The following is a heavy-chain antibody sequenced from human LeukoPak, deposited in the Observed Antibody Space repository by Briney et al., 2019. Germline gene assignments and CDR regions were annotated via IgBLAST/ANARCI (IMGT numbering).Heavy chain of an antibody. CDR1: GFIFSSYP. D-gene: IGHD3-10*01. CDR2: ISSSSRSI. J-gene: IGHJ4*02. Sequence: GGSLRLSCAASGFIFSSYPMNWVRQAPGKGLEWVSYISSSSRSIYYADSVKGRFTISRDNAKNSLYLQMNSLRAENTAVYYCARSKGSGSYSNVADYWGQGTLVTVSS. V-gene: IGHV3-48*01. CDR3: ARSKGSGSYSNVADY.